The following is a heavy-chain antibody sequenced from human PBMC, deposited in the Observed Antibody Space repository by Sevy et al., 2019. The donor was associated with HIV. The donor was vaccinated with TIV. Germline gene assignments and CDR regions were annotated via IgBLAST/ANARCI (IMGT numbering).Heavy chain of an antibody. CDR2: IYYSGST. J-gene: IGHJ4*02. V-gene: IGHV4-59*13. D-gene: IGHD3-16*01. Sequence: SETLSLTCTVSAASISSYFRSWIRQPPGKGLEWIGYIYYSGSTNYNPSLQSRVTISVDTSKNQFSLKLSSVTAADTAVYYCVTDVGSGEFGYYFDYWGQGTLVTVSS. CDR3: VTDVGSGEFGYYFDY. CDR1: AASISSYF.